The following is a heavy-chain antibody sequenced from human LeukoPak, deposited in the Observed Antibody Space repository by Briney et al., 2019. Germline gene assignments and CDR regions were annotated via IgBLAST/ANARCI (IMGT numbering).Heavy chain of an antibody. CDR2: INPNSGGT. Sequence: ASVKVSCKASGYTFTGHYMHWVRQAPGQGLEWMGWINPNSGGTNYAQKFQGRVTMTRDTSISTAYMELSRLRSDDTAVYYCARDKWFGELDYFDYWGQGTLVTVSS. J-gene: IGHJ4*02. CDR3: ARDKWFGELDYFDY. D-gene: IGHD3-10*01. CDR1: GYTFTGHY. V-gene: IGHV1-2*02.